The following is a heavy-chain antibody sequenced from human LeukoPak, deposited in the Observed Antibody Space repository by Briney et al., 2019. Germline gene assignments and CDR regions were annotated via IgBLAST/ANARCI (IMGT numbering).Heavy chain of an antibody. D-gene: IGHD3-9*01. Sequence: GGSLRLSCAASGFIFSDYYMSWIRQAPGKGLEWVATINPDGGEKYYVDSVKGRFTISRDNTKNSLSLEMNSLRAEDTAVYYCTRSILIFDYWGQGTLVTVSS. V-gene: IGHV3-7*03. CDR2: INPDGGEK. CDR1: GFIFSDYY. J-gene: IGHJ4*02. CDR3: TRSILIFDY.